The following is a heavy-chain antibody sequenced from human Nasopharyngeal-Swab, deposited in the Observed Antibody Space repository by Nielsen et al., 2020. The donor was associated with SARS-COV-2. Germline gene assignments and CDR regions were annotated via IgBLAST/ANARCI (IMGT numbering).Heavy chain of an antibody. V-gene: IGHV3-30*04. J-gene: IGHJ4*02. D-gene: IGHD6-6*01. Sequence: GGSLKLSCADSGFTFPSYAMHWVRQAPGKGLEWVAVISYDGKNKYYADSVKGRFTTSRDNSKNTLYLQMNSLRAGDTAIYFCAKARGSSSEFDHWGQGTLVTVSS. CDR2: ISYDGKNK. CDR1: GFTFPSYA. CDR3: AKARGSSSEFDH.